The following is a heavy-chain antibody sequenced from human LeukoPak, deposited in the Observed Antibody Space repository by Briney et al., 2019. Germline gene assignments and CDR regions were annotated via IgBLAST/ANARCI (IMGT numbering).Heavy chain of an antibody. CDR1: GFTFTSYA. Sequence: PGGSLRLFCAASGFTFTSYAINWVPQPRGKGWEWVSDMSGSGGSTYYAAYVKGRFTVSRDNSENTLFLQMNSLRAEDTAIYYCAKDTDVVVPEYFQYWGQGTLVTVSS. D-gene: IGHD2-15*01. CDR3: AKDTDVVVPEYFQY. CDR2: MSGSGGST. V-gene: IGHV3-23*01. J-gene: IGHJ1*01.